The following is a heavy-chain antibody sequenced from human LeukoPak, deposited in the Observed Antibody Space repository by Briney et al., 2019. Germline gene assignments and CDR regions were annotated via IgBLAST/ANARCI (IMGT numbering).Heavy chain of an antibody. D-gene: IGHD3-3*01. CDR3: AKDAFSYNGVFDPSDI. V-gene: IGHV3-23*01. CDR1: GFTFSDFA. CDR2: TDGIGGDS. J-gene: IGHJ3*02. Sequence: PEGSPRLSCVASGFTFSDFAMSWVRQTPGKRLEWVASTDGIGGDSYYADAVKGRFTISRDDSRDTLYLQMNSLKAEDTAVYYCAKDAFSYNGVFDPSDIWGQGTMVTVSS.